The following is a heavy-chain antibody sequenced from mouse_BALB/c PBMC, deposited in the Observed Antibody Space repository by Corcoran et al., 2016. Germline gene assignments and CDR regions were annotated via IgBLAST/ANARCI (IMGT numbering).Heavy chain of an antibody. J-gene: IGHJ1*01. CDR1: GYSFTSYY. D-gene: IGHD1-1*01. CDR2: IFPGSGNT. Sequence: QVQLQQSGPELVKPGASVKISYKASGYSFTSYYIHWVKQRPGQGLEWIGWIFPGSGNTKYNEKFKGKATLTADTSSSTAYMQLSSLTSEDSAVYFCARFYGSSYFKYFDVWGAGTTVTVSS. CDR3: ARFYGSSYFKYFDV. V-gene: IGHV1-66*01.